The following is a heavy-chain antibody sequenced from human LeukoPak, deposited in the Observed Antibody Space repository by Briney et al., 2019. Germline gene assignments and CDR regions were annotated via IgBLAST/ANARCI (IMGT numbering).Heavy chain of an antibody. CDR1: DYTFTTYG. J-gene: IGHJ4*02. D-gene: IGHD4-23*01. CDR3: ARALVVTSPFDY. V-gene: IGHV1-18*01. CDR2: ISAYNGNT. Sequence: ASVKVSCKASDYTFTTYGISWVRQAPEQGLEGMGWISAYNGNTNYAQNLQGRVTMTTDTSTSTAYMELRSLNSDDTAVYYCARALVVTSPFDYWGQGTLVTVSS.